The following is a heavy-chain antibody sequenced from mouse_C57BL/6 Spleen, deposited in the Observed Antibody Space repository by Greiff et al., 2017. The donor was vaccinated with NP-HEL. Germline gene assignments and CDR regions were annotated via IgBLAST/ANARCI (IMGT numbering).Heavy chain of an antibody. D-gene: IGHD4-1*01. V-gene: IGHV1-82*01. J-gene: IGHJ4*01. CDR2: IYPGDGDT. CDR1: GYAFSSSW. Sequence: QVQLQQSGPELVKPGASVKISCKASGYAFSSSWMNWVKQRPGKGLEWIGRIYPGDGDTNYNGKLKGKATLTADKSSSTAYMQLSSLASEDSAVYFCARKLTGDYAMDYWGQGTSLTLSS. CDR3: ARKLTGDYAMDY.